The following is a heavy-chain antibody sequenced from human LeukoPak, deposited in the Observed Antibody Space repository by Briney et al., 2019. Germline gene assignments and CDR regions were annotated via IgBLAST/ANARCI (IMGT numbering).Heavy chain of an antibody. Sequence: SETLSRTCTVSSGSISSYYWSWIRQPPGKGLEWIGDIYYTGSTNYNPSLKSRVTISVDTSKNQFSLNLSSVTAADTAVYYCARHGPYLGRLGWFDPWGQGTLVTVSS. V-gene: IGHV4-59*08. D-gene: IGHD1-26*01. J-gene: IGHJ5*02. CDR2: IYYTGST. CDR1: SGSISSYY. CDR3: ARHGPYLGRLGWFDP.